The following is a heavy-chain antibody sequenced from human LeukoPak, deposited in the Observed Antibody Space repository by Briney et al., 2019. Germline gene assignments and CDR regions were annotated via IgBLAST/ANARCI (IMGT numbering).Heavy chain of an antibody. CDR3: AKIQGYFDY. Sequence: GGSLRLSCAASGFTFSSYGMSWVRQAPGKGLVWVSAISGSSDSTYYADSVKGRFTISRDNPKNTLYLQLNSLRAEDTAIYYCAKIQGYFDYWGQGTLVTVSS. V-gene: IGHV3-23*01. CDR2: ISGSSDST. J-gene: IGHJ4*02. CDR1: GFTFSSYG.